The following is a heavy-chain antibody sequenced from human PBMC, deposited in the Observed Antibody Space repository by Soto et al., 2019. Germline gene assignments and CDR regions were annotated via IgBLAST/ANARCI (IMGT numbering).Heavy chain of an antibody. J-gene: IGHJ4*02. D-gene: IGHD3-10*01. CDR2: VNPILSMS. CDR3: ATSYGSGYRAFDY. V-gene: IGHV1-69*04. Sequence: QVQLVQSGAEVKRPGSSVKVSCKASGDTFSFYSINWVRQAPGLGLEWMGRVNPILSMSNYAQRFHGRVTMTAEKSTSTAYMELSGLRSEDPAMYYCATSYGSGYRAFDYWGQGALVTVSS. CDR1: GDTFSFYS.